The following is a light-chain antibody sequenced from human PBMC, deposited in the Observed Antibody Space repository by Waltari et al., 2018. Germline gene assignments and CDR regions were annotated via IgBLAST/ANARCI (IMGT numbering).Light chain of an antibody. CDR3: QQYGSSPRT. V-gene: IGKV3-20*01. CDR1: QSVSSSY. Sequence: EIVFTQSPGTLSLSPGERATLSCRASQSVSSSYLAWYQQKPGQAPRLLIYGVSSRATGIPDRFRGSGSGTDFTLTISRLEPEDFAVYYCQQYGSSPRTFGQGTKLEIK. J-gene: IGKJ2*01. CDR2: GVS.